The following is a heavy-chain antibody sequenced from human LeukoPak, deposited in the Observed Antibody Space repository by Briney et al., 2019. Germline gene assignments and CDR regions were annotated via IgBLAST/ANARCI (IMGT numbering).Heavy chain of an antibody. J-gene: IGHJ4*02. V-gene: IGHV3-20*04. CDR1: GFTFGDYD. Sequence: GGSLRLSCAASGFTFGDYDMSWVRQAPGKGLEWISHINWSGGSSWYVDSVEGRFTISRDNAKNSLYLQMNSLRVEDVAVYYCLRDRSGVLSQAIPFEFWGQGTLVTVSS. CDR2: INWSGGSS. CDR3: LRDRSGVLSQAIPFEF. D-gene: IGHD3-3*01.